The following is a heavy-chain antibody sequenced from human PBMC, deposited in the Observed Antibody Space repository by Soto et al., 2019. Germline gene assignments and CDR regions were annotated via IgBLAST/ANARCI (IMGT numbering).Heavy chain of an antibody. CDR2: IYYSGST. Sequence: SETLSLTCTVSGGSISSYYWSWIRQPPGKGLEWIGYIYYSGSTNYNPSLKSRVTISVDTSKNQFSLKLSSVTAADTAVYYWARLKSGYCSSTSCYAGGYYYYYMDVWGKGTTVTVSS. V-gene: IGHV4-59*01. J-gene: IGHJ6*03. D-gene: IGHD2-2*03. CDR1: GGSISSYY. CDR3: ARLKSGYCSSTSCYAGGYYYYYMDV.